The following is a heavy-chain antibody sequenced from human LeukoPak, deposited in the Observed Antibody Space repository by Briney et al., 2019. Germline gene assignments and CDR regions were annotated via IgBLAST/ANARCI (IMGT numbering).Heavy chain of an antibody. Sequence: PGGSLRLSCAASGFTFSSYGMHWVRQAPGKGLEWVAVISYDGSNKYYADSVKGRFTISRDNSKNTLYLQMNSLRAEDTAVYYCAKDLAPRKNAFQLVWYYYYYGMDVWGQGTTVTVSS. CDR3: AKDLAPRKNAFQLVWYYYYYGMDV. V-gene: IGHV3-30*18. CDR1: GFTFSSYG. CDR2: ISYDGSNK. D-gene: IGHD6-6*01. J-gene: IGHJ6*02.